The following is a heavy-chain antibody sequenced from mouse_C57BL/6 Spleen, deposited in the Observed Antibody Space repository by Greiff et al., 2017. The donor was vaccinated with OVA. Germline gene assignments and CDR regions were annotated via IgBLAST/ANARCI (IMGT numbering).Heavy chain of an antibody. V-gene: IGHV1-80*01. D-gene: IGHD2-4*01. CDR1: GYAFSSYW. Sequence: QLQQYGAELVKPGASVKISCKASGYAFSSYWMNWVKQRPGKGLEWIGQIYPGDGDTNYNGKFKGKATLTADKSSSTAYMQLSSLTSEDSAVYFCARRRDYDGYFDVWGTGTTVTVSS. J-gene: IGHJ1*03. CDR2: IYPGDGDT. CDR3: ARRRDYDGYFDV.